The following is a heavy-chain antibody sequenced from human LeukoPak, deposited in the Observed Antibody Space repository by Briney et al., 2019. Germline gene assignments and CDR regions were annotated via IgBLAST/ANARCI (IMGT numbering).Heavy chain of an antibody. J-gene: IGHJ1*01. Sequence: GGSLRLSCAASGFIVSSNYMHWVRQAPGKGLEWVSVLHSGGSTFYAQSVKGRFTISRDNSNNILYLQMNRLRAEDTAMYYCVRDDLWQQMALWGQGTLVAVSS. CDR1: GFIVSSNY. D-gene: IGHD6-13*01. CDR3: VRDDLWQQMAL. V-gene: IGHV3-53*01. CDR2: LHSGGST.